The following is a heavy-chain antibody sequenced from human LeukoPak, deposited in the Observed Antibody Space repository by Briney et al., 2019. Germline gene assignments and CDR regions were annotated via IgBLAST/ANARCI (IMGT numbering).Heavy chain of an antibody. CDR1: GFSLSTSGMC. J-gene: IGHJ6*03. Sequence: SGPTLVKPTQTLTLTCTFSGFSLSTSGMCVSWIRQPPGKALEWLARIDWDDDKYYSTSLKTRLTISKDTSKNQVVLTMTNMDPVDTATYYCARMVYYDILTGYHRYYMDVWGKGTTVTVSS. V-gene: IGHV2-70*11. CDR2: IDWDDDK. D-gene: IGHD3-9*01. CDR3: ARMVYYDILTGYHRYYMDV.